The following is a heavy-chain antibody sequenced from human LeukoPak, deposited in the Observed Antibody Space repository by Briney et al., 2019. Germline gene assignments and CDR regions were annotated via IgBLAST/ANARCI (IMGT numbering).Heavy chain of an antibody. J-gene: IGHJ6*02. CDR3: AVPPLSGTGSSRPLAGMDV. Sequence: GSLRLSCAASGFTFSDYYWSWIRQPPGKGLEWIGYTYYSGSTNYNPSLKSRVTISVDTSKNQFSLKLSSVTAADTAVYYCAVPPLSGTGSSRPLAGMDVWGQGTTVTVSS. V-gene: IGHV4-59*01. CDR1: GFTFSDYY. D-gene: IGHD3-10*01. CDR2: TYYSGST.